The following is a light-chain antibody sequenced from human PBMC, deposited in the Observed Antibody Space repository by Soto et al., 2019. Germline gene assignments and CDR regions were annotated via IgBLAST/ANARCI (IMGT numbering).Light chain of an antibody. V-gene: IGLV2-23*01. CDR2: EGS. J-gene: IGLJ1*01. CDR1: SSDVGSYNL. Sequence: QSVVTQPASVSGSPGQSITISCTGTSSDVGSYNLVSWYQQHPGKAPKLMIYEGSKRPSGVSNRFSGSKSGNTASLTISGLQAEDEADYYCCSYAGSSTSLVYVFGTGTKVTVL. CDR3: CSYAGSSTSLVYV.